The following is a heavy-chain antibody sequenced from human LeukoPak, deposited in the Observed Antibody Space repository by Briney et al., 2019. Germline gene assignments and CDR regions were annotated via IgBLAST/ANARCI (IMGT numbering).Heavy chain of an antibody. CDR2: INHSGST. Sequence: SETLSLTCAIYGGSFSGYYWSWIRQPPGKGLEWIGEINHSGSTNYNPSLKSRVTISVDTSKNQFSLKLSSVTAADTAVYYCARGPPYIAVVTAIGFLDYWGQGTLVTVS. V-gene: IGHV4-34*01. D-gene: IGHD2-21*02. CDR1: GGSFSGYY. CDR3: ARGPPYIAVVTAIGFLDY. J-gene: IGHJ4*02.